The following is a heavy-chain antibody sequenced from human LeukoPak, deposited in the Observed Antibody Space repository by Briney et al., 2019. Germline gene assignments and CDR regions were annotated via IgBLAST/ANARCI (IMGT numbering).Heavy chain of an antibody. CDR3: ARGANCGGDCYWYFDL. CDR2: VNNNGGRT. CDR1: GFTFSTYA. V-gene: IGHV3-23*01. D-gene: IGHD2-21*02. Sequence: GGPLRLSCAASGFTFSTYAMHWVRQAPGMGLEWVSGVNNNGGRTYYADSVKGRFTISRDNSKNTLYLQMNSLRAGDTAVYYCARGANCGGDCYWYFDLWGRGTLVTVSS. J-gene: IGHJ2*01.